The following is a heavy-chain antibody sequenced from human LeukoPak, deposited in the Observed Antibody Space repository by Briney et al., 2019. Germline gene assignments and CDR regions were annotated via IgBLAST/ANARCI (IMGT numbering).Heavy chain of an antibody. V-gene: IGHV3-30*03. J-gene: IGHJ6*03. CDR2: ISYDGSNK. CDR1: GFTFSSYG. Sequence: GGSLRLSCAASGFTFSSYGMHWVRQAPGKGLEWVAVISYDGSNKYYADSVKGRFTISRDNSKNTLYLQMNSLRAEDTAVYYCARDGSSSWGDNYMDVWGKGTTVTVSS. D-gene: IGHD6-13*01. CDR3: ARDGSSSWGDNYMDV.